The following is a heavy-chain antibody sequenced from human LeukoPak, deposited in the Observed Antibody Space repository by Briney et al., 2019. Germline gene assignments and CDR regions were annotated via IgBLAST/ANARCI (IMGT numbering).Heavy chain of an antibody. CDR2: IKQDGSEK. D-gene: IGHD6-13*01. CDR1: GFTFSNYW. V-gene: IGHV3-7*05. CDR3: AKDAAGPEY. Sequence: GGSLRLSCAASGFTFSNYWMSWVRQAPGKGLEWVANIKQDGSEKYYVDSVKGRFTISRDNSKNTLFLQMNSLRVEDTAIYYCAKDAAGPEYWGQGTRVTVSS. J-gene: IGHJ4*02.